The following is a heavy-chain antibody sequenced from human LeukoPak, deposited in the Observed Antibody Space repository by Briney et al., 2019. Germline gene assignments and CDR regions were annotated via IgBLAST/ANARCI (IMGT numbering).Heavy chain of an antibody. CDR1: GYSFTSYW. Sequence: GESLKISCKGSGYSFTSYWIGWVRQMPGKGLEWMGIIYPGDSDTRYSPSFQGQVTISADKSISTAYLQWSSLKASDTAMYYCAGSYCSGGSCYPSYFDYWGQGTLVTVSS. CDR3: AGSYCSGGSCYPSYFDY. J-gene: IGHJ4*02. CDR2: IYPGDSDT. D-gene: IGHD2-15*01. V-gene: IGHV5-51*01.